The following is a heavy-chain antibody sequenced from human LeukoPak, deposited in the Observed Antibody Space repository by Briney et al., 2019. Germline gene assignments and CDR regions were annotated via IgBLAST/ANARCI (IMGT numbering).Heavy chain of an antibody. V-gene: IGHV1-18*01. CDR2: ISVYSGNT. CDR3: AREAGGYSYSYEDY. CDR1: GYTVTSNG. D-gene: IGHD5-18*01. Sequence: ASVKVSCKASGYTVTSNGISWVRQAPGQGLEWMGWISVYSGNTNYAQDLQGRVTMTTDTAARTAYMELRSLRSDDTAIYYCAREAGGYSYSYEDYWGQGTLVTVSS. J-gene: IGHJ4*02.